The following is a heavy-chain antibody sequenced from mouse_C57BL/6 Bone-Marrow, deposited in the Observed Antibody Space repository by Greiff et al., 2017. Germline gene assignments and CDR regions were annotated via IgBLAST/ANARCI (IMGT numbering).Heavy chain of an antibody. Sequence: VKLQESGPGLVQPSQSLSITCTVSGFSLTSYGVHWVRQSPGKGLEWLGVIWSGGSTDYNAAFISRLSISKDNSKSQVFFKMNSLQADDTAIYYCARNLDYDWGGYFDYWGQGTTLTVSS. V-gene: IGHV2-2*01. J-gene: IGHJ2*01. D-gene: IGHD2-4*01. CDR1: GFSLTSYG. CDR2: IWSGGST. CDR3: ARNLDYDWGGYFDY.